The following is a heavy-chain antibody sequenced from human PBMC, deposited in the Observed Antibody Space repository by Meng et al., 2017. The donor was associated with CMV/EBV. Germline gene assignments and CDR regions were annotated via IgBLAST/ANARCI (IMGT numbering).Heavy chain of an antibody. CDR3: ARELEPSYGMDV. J-gene: IGHJ6*02. CDR1: GFTFSSYA. CDR2: ISYDGSNK. D-gene: IGHD1-1*01. V-gene: IGHV3-30*04. Sequence: GGSLRLSCAASGFTFSSYAMHWVRQAPGKGLEWVAVISYDGSNKYYADSVKGRFTISRDNSKNTLYLQMNSLRAEDTAVYYCARELEPSYGMDVWGQGTTVTVSS.